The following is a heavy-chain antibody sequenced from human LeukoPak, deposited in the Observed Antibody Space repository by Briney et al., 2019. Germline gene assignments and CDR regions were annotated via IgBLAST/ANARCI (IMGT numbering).Heavy chain of an antibody. CDR3: AREGWQYGMDV. J-gene: IGHJ6*02. CDR1: GFPFNIYT. CDR2: ISSDGRHI. Sequence: GGSLRLSCAASGFPFNIYTMNRVRQAPGKGLEWISSISSDGRHIYYADSVKGRFTISRDNAKNSLYLQMNSLRAEDTAVYYCAREGWQYGMDVWGQGTTVTVSS. V-gene: IGHV3-21*01. D-gene: IGHD5-24*01.